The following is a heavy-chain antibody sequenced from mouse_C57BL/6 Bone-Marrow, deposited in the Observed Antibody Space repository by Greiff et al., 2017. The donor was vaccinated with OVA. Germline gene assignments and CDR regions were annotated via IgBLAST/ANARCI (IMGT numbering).Heavy chain of an antibody. J-gene: IGHJ4*01. D-gene: IGHD1-1*01. CDR1: GFNIKDDY. CDR3: TTLVARDAMDY. Sequence: EVQLQQPGAELVRPGASVKLSCTASGFNIKDDYMHWVKQRPEQGLEWIGWIDPENGDTEYASKFQGKATITADTSSNTAYLQLSSLTSEDTAVYYCTTLVARDAMDYWGQGTSVTVSS. CDR2: IDPENGDT. V-gene: IGHV14-4*01.